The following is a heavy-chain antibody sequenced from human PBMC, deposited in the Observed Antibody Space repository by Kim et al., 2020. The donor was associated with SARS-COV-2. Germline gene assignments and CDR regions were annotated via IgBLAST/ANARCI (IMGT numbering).Heavy chain of an antibody. D-gene: IGHD5-18*01. Sequence: GESLKISCKGSGYSFTSYWIGWVRQMPGKGLEWMGIIYPGDSDTRYSPSFQGQVTISADKSISTAYLQWSSLKASDTAMYYCARQEGYTLRTGYFDLWGRGTLVTVSS. J-gene: IGHJ2*01. V-gene: IGHV5-51*01. CDR2: IYPGDSDT. CDR1: GYSFTSYW. CDR3: ARQEGYTLRTGYFDL.